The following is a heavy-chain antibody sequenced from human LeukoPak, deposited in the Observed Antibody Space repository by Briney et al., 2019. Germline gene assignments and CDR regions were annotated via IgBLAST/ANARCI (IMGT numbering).Heavy chain of an antibody. V-gene: IGHV4-34*01. CDR1: GGSFSDYN. D-gene: IGHD5-12*01. J-gene: IGHJ4*02. Sequence: SETLSLTCAVYGGSFSDYNWAWIRQPPGKGLEWIGEINHSRSTNYNPSLKSRVTISVDTSKNQFSLKLSSVTAADTAVYYCARDGYSGNDGLWGQGSLVTVSS. CDR2: INHSRST. CDR3: ARDGYSGNDGL.